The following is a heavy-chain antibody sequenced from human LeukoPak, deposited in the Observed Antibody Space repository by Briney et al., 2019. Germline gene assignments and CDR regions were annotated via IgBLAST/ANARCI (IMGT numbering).Heavy chain of an antibody. CDR3: ARDRAVRGLKGYYFDY. CDR1: GFTFSSYA. CDR2: ISYDGSNK. V-gene: IGHV3-30-3*01. Sequence: GRSLRLSCAASGFTFSSYAMHWVRQAPGKGLEWVAVISYDGSNKYYADSVKGRFTISRDNSKNTLYLQMNSLRAEDTAVYYCARDRAVRGLKGYYFDYWGQGIQVIVSS. J-gene: IGHJ4*02. D-gene: IGHD3-10*01.